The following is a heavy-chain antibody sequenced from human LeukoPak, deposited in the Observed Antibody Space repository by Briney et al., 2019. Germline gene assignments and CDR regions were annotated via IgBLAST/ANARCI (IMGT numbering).Heavy chain of an antibody. CDR3: ARAERGYSYGDY. V-gene: IGHV1-18*01. D-gene: IGHD5-18*01. Sequence: ASVKVSCKASGYTFTSYGISWVRQAPGQGLERMGWISAYNGNTNYAQELQGRVTMTTDTSTSTAYMELRSLRSDDTAVYYCARAERGYSYGDYWGQGTLVTVSS. J-gene: IGHJ4*02. CDR1: GYTFTSYG. CDR2: ISAYNGNT.